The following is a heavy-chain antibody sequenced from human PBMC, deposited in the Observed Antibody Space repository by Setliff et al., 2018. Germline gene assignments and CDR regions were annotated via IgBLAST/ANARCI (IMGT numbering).Heavy chain of an antibody. CDR3: STRTVAARSLDT. D-gene: IGHD6-13*01. Sequence: PGGSLRLSCAASGFAFSSCAFHWVRQAPGKGLEWVSNIKQDGSEKHYVDSVKGRFTISRDNAKNSLYLQLNSLRAEDTAVYYCSTRTVAARSLDTWGQGTLVTVSS. V-gene: IGHV3-7*01. CDR1: GFAFSSCA. CDR2: IKQDGSEK. J-gene: IGHJ5*02.